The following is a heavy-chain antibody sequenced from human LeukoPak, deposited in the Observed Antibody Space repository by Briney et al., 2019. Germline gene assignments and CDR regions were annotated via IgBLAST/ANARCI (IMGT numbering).Heavy chain of an antibody. V-gene: IGHV7-4-1*02. D-gene: IGHD2-2*01. CDR1: GYTFTSYG. CDR3: AREGYCSSTSCLFGMGYYYMDV. CDR2: INTNTGNP. J-gene: IGHJ6*03. Sequence: GASVKVSCKASGYTFTSYGVNWVRQAPGQGLEWMGWINTNTGNPTFAQAFTGQFVFSLDTSINTAYLQINSLKPEDTAVYYCAREGYCSSTSCLFGMGYYYMDVWGKGTTVTVSS.